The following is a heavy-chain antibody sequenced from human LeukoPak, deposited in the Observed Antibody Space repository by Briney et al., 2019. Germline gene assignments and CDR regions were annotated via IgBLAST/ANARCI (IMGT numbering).Heavy chain of an antibody. V-gene: IGHV3-7*01. CDR3: ASNDYGEK. CDR2: IKQDGSEK. CDR1: GFTFSDYA. Sequence: GGSLRLSCAASGFTFSDYAMSWVRQAPGKGLEWVANIKQDGSEKYYVDSVKGRFTISRDNAKNSLYLQMNSLRAEDTAVYYCASNDYGEKWGQGTLVTVSS. D-gene: IGHD4-17*01. J-gene: IGHJ4*02.